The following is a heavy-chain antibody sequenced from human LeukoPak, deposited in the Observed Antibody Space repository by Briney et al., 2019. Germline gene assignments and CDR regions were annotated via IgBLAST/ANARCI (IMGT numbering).Heavy chain of an antibody. Sequence: PSETLSLTCTVSGGSISSGGYYWSWIRQHPGKGLEWIGYIYYSGSTYYSPSLKSRVTISVDTSKNQFSLKLSSVTAADTAVYYCATWAYSSSSASDYWGQGTLVTVSS. CDR3: ATWAYSSSSASDY. CDR2: IYYSGST. CDR1: GGSISSGGYY. V-gene: IGHV4-31*03. J-gene: IGHJ4*02. D-gene: IGHD6-6*01.